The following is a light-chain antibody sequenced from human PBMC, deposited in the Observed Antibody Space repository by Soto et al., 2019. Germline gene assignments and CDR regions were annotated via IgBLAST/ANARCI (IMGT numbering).Light chain of an antibody. CDR3: QERSNWPPA. Sequence: EIVLTQSPATLSLSPGERATLSCRASQSVSSYLAWYQQKPGQAPRLLIYDASNRATGIPARFRDSGSGTDFTLTISAMELEDFAVYYCQERSNWPPAFGQGTKLEIK. J-gene: IGKJ2*01. CDR2: DAS. V-gene: IGKV3-11*01. CDR1: QSVSSY.